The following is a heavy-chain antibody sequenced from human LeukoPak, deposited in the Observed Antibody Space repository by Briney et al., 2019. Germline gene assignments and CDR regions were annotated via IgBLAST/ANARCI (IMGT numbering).Heavy chain of an antibody. Sequence: ASVKVSCKASGYTFTGYYMHWVRQAPGQGLEWMGWMNPNSGNTGYARKFQGRVTMTRNTSISTAYMELSSLRSEDTAVYYCARGNFYYDILTGYSRSNHFDYWGQGTLVTVSS. CDR3: ARGNFYYDILTGYSRSNHFDY. CDR1: GYTFTGYY. V-gene: IGHV1-8*02. D-gene: IGHD3-9*01. J-gene: IGHJ4*02. CDR2: MNPNSGNT.